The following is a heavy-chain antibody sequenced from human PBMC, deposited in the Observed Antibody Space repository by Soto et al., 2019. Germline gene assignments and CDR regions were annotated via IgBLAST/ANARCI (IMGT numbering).Heavy chain of an antibody. CDR1: GRSIRSGGYY. Sequence: SVTLSLTCPVYGRSIRSGGYYCIWIRHHPGKGLEWIGYIYYSGSTYYNPSLKSRVTISVDTSKNQFSLKLSSVTAADTAVYYCARNPGIAGFFDIWGQGTMVT. J-gene: IGHJ3*02. D-gene: IGHD6-13*01. CDR3: ARNPGIAGFFDI. CDR2: IYYSGST. V-gene: IGHV4-31*03.